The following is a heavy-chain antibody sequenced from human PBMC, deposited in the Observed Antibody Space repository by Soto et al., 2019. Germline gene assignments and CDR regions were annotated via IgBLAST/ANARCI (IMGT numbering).Heavy chain of an antibody. CDR1: GGSINGYY. Sequence: SETLSLTCTVSGGSINGYYWSWIRKSPGKGLEWIGYIYYSGNTNYNPSLKSRVTISVDTSKNQISLRLTSVTAADTAVYYCARDDLDTADMVLPTRGQGALVTVSS. V-gene: IGHV4-59*12. CDR3: ARDDLDTADMVLPT. CDR2: IYYSGNT. D-gene: IGHD3-10*01. J-gene: IGHJ4*01.